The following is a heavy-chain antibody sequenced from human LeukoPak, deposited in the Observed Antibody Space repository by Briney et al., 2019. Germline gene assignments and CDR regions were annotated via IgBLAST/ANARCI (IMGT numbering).Heavy chain of an antibody. CDR3: ARCREGLWFGER. CDR2: IYYSGST. CDR1: GGSISSSSYY. Sequence: SETLSLTCTVSGGSISSSSYYWGWIRQPPGKGLEWIGGIYYSGSTYYNPSLKSRVTISVDTSKNQFSLKLSSVTAADTAVYYCARCREGLWFGERWGQGTLVTVSS. J-gene: IGHJ4*02. V-gene: IGHV4-39*07. D-gene: IGHD3-10*01.